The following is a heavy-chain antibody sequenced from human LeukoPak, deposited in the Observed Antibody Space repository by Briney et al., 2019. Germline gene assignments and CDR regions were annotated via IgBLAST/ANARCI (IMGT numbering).Heavy chain of an antibody. CDR1: GYTFTGQF. CDR3: ASYPRYMSSPPFDY. J-gene: IGHJ4*02. CDR2: MNPNTGNT. Sequence: GASVKVSCKASGYTFTGQFMHWVRRAPGQGLEWMGWMNPNTGNTNYAQSFQGRLAMTRDTTTSTAYMELSRLTSDDTAVYYCASYPRYMSSPPFDYWGQGTLLTVSS. D-gene: IGHD3-9*01. V-gene: IGHV1-2*02.